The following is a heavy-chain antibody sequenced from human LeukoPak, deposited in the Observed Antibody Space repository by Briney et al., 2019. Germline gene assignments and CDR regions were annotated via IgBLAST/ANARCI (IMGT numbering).Heavy chain of an antibody. CDR2: INQDGTEK. V-gene: IGHV3-7*01. J-gene: IGHJ4*02. CDR1: GFTFTTYW. CDR3: ARIRGLVRSYFDY. Sequence: GGSLRLSCAASGFTFTTYWMSWVRQAPGKGLEWVANINQDGTEKFYVDSVKGRFTISRDNAKNSLYLQMNSLRAEDTAVYYCARIRGLVRSYFDYWGQGTLVTVSS. D-gene: IGHD6-19*01.